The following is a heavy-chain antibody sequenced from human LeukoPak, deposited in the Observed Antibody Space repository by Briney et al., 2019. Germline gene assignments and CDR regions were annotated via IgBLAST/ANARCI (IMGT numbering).Heavy chain of an antibody. Sequence: GGSLTLSCAASGFTFSSYGMHWVRQAPGKGLELVAFIRYDVSNKYYADSVKGRFTISRDNSKNTLYLQMNSLRAEDTAVYYCAELGITMIGGVWGKGTLVTVSS. CDR2: IRYDVSNK. D-gene: IGHD3-10*02. V-gene: IGHV3-30*02. J-gene: IGHJ4*02. CDR1: GFTFSSYG. CDR3: AELGITMIGGV.